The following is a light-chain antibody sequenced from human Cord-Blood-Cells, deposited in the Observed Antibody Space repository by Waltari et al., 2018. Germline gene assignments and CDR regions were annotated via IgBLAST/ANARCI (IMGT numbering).Light chain of an antibody. CDR3: MIWHSSAWV. CDR1: SGINVGTYR. Sequence: QAVLTQPSSLSASPGASASLTCTSRSGINVGTYRLYGYQQKPGSPPQYLLRYKSDSDKQQGSGVPSRFSGSKDASANAGILLISGLQSEDEADYYCMIWHSSAWVFGGGTKLTVL. V-gene: IGLV5-45*02. J-gene: IGLJ3*02. CDR2: YKSDSDK.